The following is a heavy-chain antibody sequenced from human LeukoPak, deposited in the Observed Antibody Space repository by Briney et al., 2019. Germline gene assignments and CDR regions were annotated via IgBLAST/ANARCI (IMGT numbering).Heavy chain of an antibody. J-gene: IGHJ4*02. CDR3: ARRSCSGGICYFDY. D-gene: IGHD2-15*01. CDR1: GFTFTNYD. Sequence: ASVKVSCKATGFTFTNYDINWVRQAPGQGLEWMGWISGYNGDTNYAQKLQGRDTMTTDTSTSTAYMELRSLRSDDTAVYYCARRSCSGGICYFDYWGQGTLVTVS. CDR2: ISGYNGDT. V-gene: IGHV1-18*01.